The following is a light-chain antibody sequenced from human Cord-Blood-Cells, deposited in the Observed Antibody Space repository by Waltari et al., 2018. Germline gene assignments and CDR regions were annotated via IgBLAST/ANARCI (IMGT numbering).Light chain of an antibody. J-gene: IGLJ1*01. CDR2: DAS. CDR3: SSYTSSSTLV. CDR1: SSDVVVYMF. Sequence: QSALTPPVSVSGSPGQWHTISCTGTSSDVVVYMFVSCYQQHPGKAPKLIIYDASTRPSGVSNRFSGSKSGNTASLTISGLQAEDEADFSCSSYTSSSTLVFGTGTKVTVL. V-gene: IGLV2-14*01.